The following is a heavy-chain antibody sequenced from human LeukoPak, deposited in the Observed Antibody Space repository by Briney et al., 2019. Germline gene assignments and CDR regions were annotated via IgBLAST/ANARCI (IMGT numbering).Heavy chain of an antibody. CDR1: GGTFSSYA. J-gene: IGHJ6*01. CDR3: ARGGSSWSRYAYYYYGMDV. Sequence: SVKVSCKASGGTFSSYAISWVRQAPGQGLEWMGGIIPIFGTANYAQKFQGRVTITADESTSTAYMELSSLRPEDTAVYYCARGGSSWSRYAYYYYGMDVWGQGTTVTVSS. CDR2: IIPIFGTA. V-gene: IGHV1-69*13. D-gene: IGHD6-13*01.